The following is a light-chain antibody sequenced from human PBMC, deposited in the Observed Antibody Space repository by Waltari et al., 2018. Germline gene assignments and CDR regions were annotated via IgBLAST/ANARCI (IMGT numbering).Light chain of an antibody. Sequence: DIVMTPSPDSLAVSLGERATINCKSSQSVLYSSNNNNYLAWYRQKPGQPPKLLFYWASTRASGVPDRFSGSGSGTDFTLTISSLQAEDVAVYYCQQYYTTPRTFGQGTTVEIK. CDR1: QSVLYSSNNNNY. CDR3: QQYYTTPRT. CDR2: WAS. J-gene: IGKJ1*01. V-gene: IGKV4-1*01.